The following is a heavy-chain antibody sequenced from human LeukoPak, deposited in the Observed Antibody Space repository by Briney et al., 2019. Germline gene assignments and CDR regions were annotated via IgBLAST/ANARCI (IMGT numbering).Heavy chain of an antibody. V-gene: IGHV3-33*01. CDR1: GFTFRSYG. CDR2: IWYDGSNK. D-gene: IGHD6-13*01. CDR3: ALGGGKWQQLAPIDY. J-gene: IGHJ4*02. Sequence: PGRSLRLSCAASGFTFRSYGMHWVRQAPGKGLEWVAVIWYDGSNKYYADSVKGRFTISRDNSKNTLYLQMNSLRAEDTAVYYCALGGGKWQQLAPIDYWGQGTQVTVSS.